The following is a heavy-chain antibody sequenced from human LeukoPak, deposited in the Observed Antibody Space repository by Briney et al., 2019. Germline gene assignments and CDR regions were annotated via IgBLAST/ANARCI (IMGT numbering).Heavy chain of an antibody. CDR3: ARESGYSYGLAGFFDY. D-gene: IGHD5-18*01. J-gene: IGHJ4*02. CDR1: GFTVSSNY. V-gene: IGHV3-53*01. Sequence: GGSLRLYCAASGFTVSSNYTSWVRQAPGKGLEWVSVIYSDGRIHSADSVKGRFTISRDDSKNTLSLQMNSLRAEDTAVYYCARESGYSYGLAGFFDYWGQGTLVTVSS. CDR2: IYSDGRI.